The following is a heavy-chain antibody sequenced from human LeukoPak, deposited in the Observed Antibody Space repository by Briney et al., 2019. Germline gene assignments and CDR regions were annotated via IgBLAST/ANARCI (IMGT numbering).Heavy chain of an antibody. J-gene: IGHJ5*02. CDR2: IYSGGST. CDR1: GFTVSSNY. D-gene: IGHD3-3*01. Sequence: SGGSLRLSCAASGFTVSSNYMSWVRQAPGKGLEWVSVIYSGGSTYYADSVKGRFTISRDNSKNTLYLQMNSLRAEDTAVYCCARDFHELNWFDPWGQGTLVTVSS. CDR3: ARDFHELNWFDP. V-gene: IGHV3-66*02.